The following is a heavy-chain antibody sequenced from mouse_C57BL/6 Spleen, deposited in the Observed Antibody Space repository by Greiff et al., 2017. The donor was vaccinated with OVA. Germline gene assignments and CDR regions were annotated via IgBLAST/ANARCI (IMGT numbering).Heavy chain of an antibody. Sequence: QVQLKQSGPELVKPGASVKISCKASGYSFTSYYIHWVKQRPGQGLEWIGWIYPGSGNTKYNEKFKGKATLTADTSSSTAYMQLSSLTSEDSAVYYCARSPYSKNWYFDVWGTGTTVTVSS. CDR2: IYPGSGNT. CDR3: ARSPYSKNWYFDV. J-gene: IGHJ1*03. CDR1: GYSFTSYY. V-gene: IGHV1-66*01. D-gene: IGHD2-5*01.